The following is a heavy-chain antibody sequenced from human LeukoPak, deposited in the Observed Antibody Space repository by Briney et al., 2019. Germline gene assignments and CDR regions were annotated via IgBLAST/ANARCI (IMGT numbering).Heavy chain of an antibody. D-gene: IGHD3-10*01. CDR1: GYSISSGYY. J-gene: IGHJ5*02. Sequence: PSETLSLTCTVSGYSISSGYYWGWIRQPPGKGLEWIGSIYHSGSTYYNPSLKSRVTISVDTSENQFSLKLSSVTAADTAVYYCARAPLWFGEYPNWFDPWGQGTLVTVSS. CDR3: ARAPLWFGEYPNWFDP. CDR2: IYHSGST. V-gene: IGHV4-38-2*02.